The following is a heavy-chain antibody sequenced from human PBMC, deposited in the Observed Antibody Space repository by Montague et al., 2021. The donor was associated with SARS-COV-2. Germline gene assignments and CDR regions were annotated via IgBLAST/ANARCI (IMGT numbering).Heavy chain of an antibody. D-gene: IGHD5-24*01. J-gene: IGHJ5*01. V-gene: IGHV4-61*01. CDR2: IYYTGSR. CDR1: GDSVSRGSSY. CDR3: ARRARGEGYTSWFDS. Sequence: SETLSLTCTVSGDSVSRGSSYWSWIRQPPGKGLEWIGYIYYTGSRKYNSSLKSRLTISVDTSKNQFSLKLSPVTAADTAVYYCARRARGEGYTSWFDSWGQGTLVTVSS.